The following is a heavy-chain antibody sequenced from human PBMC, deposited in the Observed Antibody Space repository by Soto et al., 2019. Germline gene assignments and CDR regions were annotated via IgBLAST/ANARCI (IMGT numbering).Heavy chain of an antibody. D-gene: IGHD5-12*01. V-gene: IGHV1-3*01. CDR1: GYPFTSYA. CDR2: INAGNGNT. CDR3: ARSEVNSGYGRFHYFDY. Sequence: RASVKVSFKASGYPFTSYAMHWVRQAPGQRLEWMGWINAGNGNTKYSQKFQGRVTITRDTSASTAYMELSSLRSEDTAVYYCARSEVNSGYGRFHYFDYWGQGTMVTVSS. J-gene: IGHJ4*02.